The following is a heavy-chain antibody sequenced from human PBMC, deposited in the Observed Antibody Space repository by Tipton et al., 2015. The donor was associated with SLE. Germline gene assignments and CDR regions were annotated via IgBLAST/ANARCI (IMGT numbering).Heavy chain of an antibody. Sequence: GSLRLSCAASGFTFSSYSMNWVRQAPGKGLEWVSSISSSSYIYYADSVKGRFTISRDNAKNSLYLQMNSLRAEDTAVYYCARAVIVVVPAAGYFDLWGRGTLVTVSS. J-gene: IGHJ2*01. CDR3: ARAVIVVVPAAGYFDL. D-gene: IGHD2-2*01. V-gene: IGHV3-21*01. CDR1: GFTFSSYS. CDR2: ISSSSYI.